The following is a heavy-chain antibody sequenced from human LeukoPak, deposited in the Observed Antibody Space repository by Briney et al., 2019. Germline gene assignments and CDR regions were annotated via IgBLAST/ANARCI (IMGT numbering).Heavy chain of an antibody. CDR1: GGSISSYY. J-gene: IGHJ4*02. Sequence: PSETLSLTCTVSGGSISSYYWSWIRQPTGKGLEWIGYIYYSGSTNYNPSLKSRVTISVDTSKNQFSLKLSSVTAADTAVYYCARWSSSSGLFDYWGQGTLVTVSS. V-gene: IGHV4-59*01. D-gene: IGHD6-6*01. CDR2: IYYSGST. CDR3: ARWSSSSGLFDY.